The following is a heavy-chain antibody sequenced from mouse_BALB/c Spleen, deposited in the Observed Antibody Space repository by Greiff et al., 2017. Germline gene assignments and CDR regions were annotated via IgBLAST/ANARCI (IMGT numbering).Heavy chain of an antibody. CDR1: GFTFSDYY. CDR2: ISDGGSYT. J-gene: IGHJ4*01. CDR3: ARPGWQYAMDY. D-gene: IGHD6-1*01. V-gene: IGHV5-4*02. Sequence: EVQLVESGGGLVKPGGSLKLSCAASGFTFSDYYMYWVRQTPEKRLEWVATISDGGSYTYYPDSVKGRFTISRDNAKNNLYLQMSSLKSEDTAMYYCARPGWQYAMDYWGQGTSVTVSS.